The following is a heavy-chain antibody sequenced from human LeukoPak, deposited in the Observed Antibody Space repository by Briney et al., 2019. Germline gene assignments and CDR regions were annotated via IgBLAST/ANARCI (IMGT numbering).Heavy chain of an antibody. CDR2: ISGSGGST. CDR3: AKDHPDYYAPGIGDY. Sequence: GGSLRLSCAASGFTFSSYGMSWVRQAPGKGLEWVSAISGSGGSTYYADSVKGRFTISRDNSKNTLYLQMNSLRAEDTAVYYCAKDHPDYYAPGIGDYWGQGTLVTVSS. J-gene: IGHJ4*02. CDR1: GFTFSSYG. D-gene: IGHD3-10*01. V-gene: IGHV3-23*01.